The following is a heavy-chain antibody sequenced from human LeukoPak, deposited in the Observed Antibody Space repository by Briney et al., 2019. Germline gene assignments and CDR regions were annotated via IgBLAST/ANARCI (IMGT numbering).Heavy chain of an antibody. CDR3: ARGLKVGAAAGTFDY. Sequence: ASVKVSCKASGYTFTNYDINWVRQATGQGLEWMGWISPDSGGTNCAQKFQGRVTMSRDTSISTAYMELSRLRSDDTAVYHCARGLKVGAAAGTFDYWGQGTLVTVSS. D-gene: IGHD6-13*01. J-gene: IGHJ4*02. CDR2: ISPDSGGT. CDR1: GYTFTNYD. V-gene: IGHV1-2*02.